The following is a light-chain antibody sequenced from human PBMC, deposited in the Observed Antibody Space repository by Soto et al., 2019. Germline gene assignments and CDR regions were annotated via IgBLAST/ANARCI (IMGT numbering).Light chain of an antibody. CDR2: DAS. V-gene: IGKV3-11*01. CDR3: TQRSNWPPIT. CDR1: QSVSNY. J-gene: IGKJ5*01. Sequence: EIVLTQSPATLSLSPGERATLSCRASQSVSNYLAWYQQKPGQAPRLLIYDASNRATGIPARFSGSGSATDFTLTISSLEPENFPVYYCTQRSNWPPITFGQGTRLEIK.